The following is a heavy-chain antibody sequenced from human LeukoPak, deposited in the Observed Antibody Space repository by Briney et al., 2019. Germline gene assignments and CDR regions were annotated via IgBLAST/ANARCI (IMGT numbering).Heavy chain of an antibody. CDR3: AIIAVTGTNVGFDY. V-gene: IGHV3-43D*03. CDR1: GFTFDDYA. CDR2: ISWDGGST. Sequence: PGGSLRLSCAASGFTFDDYAMHWVRQAPGKGLEWVSLISWDGGSTYYADSVKGRFTISRDNSKNSLCLQMNSLRAEDTALYYCAIIAVTGTNVGFDYWGQGTLVTVSS. J-gene: IGHJ4*02. D-gene: IGHD6-19*01.